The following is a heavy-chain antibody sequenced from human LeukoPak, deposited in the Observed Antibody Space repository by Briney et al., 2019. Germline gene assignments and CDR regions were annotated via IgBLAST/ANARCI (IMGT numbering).Heavy chain of an antibody. V-gene: IGHV1-18*04. Sequence: GASVKVSCKASGYTFTGYYMHWVRQAPGQGLEWMGWISAYNGNTNYAQKLQGRVTMTTDTSTNTAYMELRSLRSDDTAVYYCARLTATTFVGDYWGQGTLVTVSS. CDR2: ISAYNGNT. D-gene: IGHD1-7*01. CDR3: ARLTATTFVGDY. CDR1: GYTFTGYY. J-gene: IGHJ4*02.